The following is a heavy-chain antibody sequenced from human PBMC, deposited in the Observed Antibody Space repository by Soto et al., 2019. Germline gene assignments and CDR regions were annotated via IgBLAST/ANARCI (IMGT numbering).Heavy chain of an antibody. J-gene: IGHJ6*02. D-gene: IGHD2-21*02. Sequence: TGGSMRLSCAASGFTFSSYGMHWVRQAPGKGLEWVSVISGSGGSTYYADSVKGRFTISRDNSQNTVYLQMNSLRAEDTAVYYCAKERSLVVTAMDVWGQGTTVTVSS. CDR1: GFTFSSYG. V-gene: IGHV3-23*01. CDR2: ISGSGGST. CDR3: AKERSLVVTAMDV.